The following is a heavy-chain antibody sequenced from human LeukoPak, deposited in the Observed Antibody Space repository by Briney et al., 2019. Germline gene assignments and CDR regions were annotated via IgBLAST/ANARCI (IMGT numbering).Heavy chain of an antibody. D-gene: IGHD1-26*01. V-gene: IGHV1-69*05. CDR3: ARRKLLGLDP. Sequence: ASVKVSCKASGGTFSSYAISWVRQAPGQGLEWLGGIIPIFGTANYAQKFQGRVTITTDESTSTAYMELSSLRSEDTAVYYCARRKLLGLDPWGQGTLVTVSS. CDR2: IIPIFGTA. CDR1: GGTFSSYA. J-gene: IGHJ5*02.